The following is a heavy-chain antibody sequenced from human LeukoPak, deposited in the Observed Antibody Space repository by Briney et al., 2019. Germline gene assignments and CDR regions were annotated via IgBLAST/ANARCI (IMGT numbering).Heavy chain of an antibody. V-gene: IGHV3-15*01. CDR3: FIPYYDFWSGYHNYYYMDV. Sequence: GGSLRLSCAASGFTFSSYSMNWVRQAPGKGLEWVGRIKSKTDGGTTDYAAPVKGRFTISRDDSKNTLYLQMNSLKTEDTAVYYCFIPYYDFWSGYHNYYYMDVWGKGTTVTVSS. J-gene: IGHJ6*03. D-gene: IGHD3-3*01. CDR1: GFTFSSYS. CDR2: IKSKTDGGTT.